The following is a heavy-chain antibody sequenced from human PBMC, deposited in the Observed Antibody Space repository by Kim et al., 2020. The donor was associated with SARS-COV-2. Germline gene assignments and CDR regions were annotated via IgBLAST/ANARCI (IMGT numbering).Heavy chain of an antibody. Sequence: SETLSLTCTVYGGSFSDYNWNWGRHSPRTGLELVWQINHCGSTKNNPYLKIRSTISVDASRKQFSLNLTSVTAADTAVYYCSRGGPGDWGQGSLVTVSS. CDR1: GGSFSDYN. V-gene: IGHV4-34*04. J-gene: IGHJ4*02. D-gene: IGHD1-26*01. CDR3: SRGGPGD. CDR2: INHCGST.